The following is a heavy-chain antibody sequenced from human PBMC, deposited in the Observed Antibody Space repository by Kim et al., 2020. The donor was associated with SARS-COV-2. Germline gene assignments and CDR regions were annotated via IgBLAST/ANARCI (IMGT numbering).Heavy chain of an antibody. D-gene: IGHD1-26*01. Sequence: GGSLRLSCAASGFSLRNYWMHWVRQPPEKGPVWVSRVNADGTIPRYADSVKGRFTISRDNAKNTLYLQMNSLKTDDTALYYCVREGYSGTYYFDYWGRGT. V-gene: IGHV3-74*01. CDR1: GFSLRNYW. CDR3: VREGYSGTYYFDY. J-gene: IGHJ4*02. CDR2: VNADGTIP.